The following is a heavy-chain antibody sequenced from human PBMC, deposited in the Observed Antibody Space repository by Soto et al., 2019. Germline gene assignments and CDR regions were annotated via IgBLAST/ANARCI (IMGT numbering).Heavy chain of an antibody. J-gene: IGHJ3*02. D-gene: IGHD2-15*01. V-gene: IGHV1-69*13. Sequence: ASVKVSCKASGGTFSSYAISWVRQAPGQGREWMGGIIPIFGTANYAQKFQGRVTITADESTSTAYMELSSLRSEDTAVYYCAGGRSGGLSGGAFDIWGQGTMVTVSS. CDR3: AGGRSGGLSGGAFDI. CDR1: GGTFSSYA. CDR2: IIPIFGTA.